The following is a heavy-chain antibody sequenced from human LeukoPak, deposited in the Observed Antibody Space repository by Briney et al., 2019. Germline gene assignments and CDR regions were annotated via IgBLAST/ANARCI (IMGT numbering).Heavy chain of an antibody. D-gene: IGHD4-23*01. CDR1: GGSISSGDYY. Sequence: SDTLSLTCTVSGGSISSGDYYWSWIRQPPGKGLEWIGYIHYSGSAHYNPSLKSRVTISVDTSKNQFSLRLTSVTAADTAVYYCARAPDYGANDYWGQGTLVTVSS. J-gene: IGHJ4*02. CDR2: IHYSGSA. V-gene: IGHV4-30-4*02. CDR3: ARAPDYGANDY.